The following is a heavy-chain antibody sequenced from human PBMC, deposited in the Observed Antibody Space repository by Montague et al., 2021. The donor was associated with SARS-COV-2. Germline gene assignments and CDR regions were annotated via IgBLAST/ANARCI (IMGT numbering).Heavy chain of an antibody. CDR3: ARAAGYNWNYGYNWFDP. CDR2: IYYSGST. D-gene: IGHD1-7*01. J-gene: IGHJ5*02. CDR1: GGSISSYY. V-gene: IGHV4-59*01. Sequence: SETLSLTCTVSGGSISSYYWSWIRQPPGKGLEWIGYIYYSGSTNYNPSLKSRVPISVDTSKNQFSLKLSSVTAADTAVYYCARAAGYNWNYGYNWFDPWGQGTLVTVPS.